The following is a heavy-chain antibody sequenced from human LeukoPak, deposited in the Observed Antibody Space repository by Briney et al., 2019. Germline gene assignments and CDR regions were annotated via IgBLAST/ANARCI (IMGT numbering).Heavy chain of an antibody. V-gene: IGHV3-30*18. D-gene: IGHD3-22*01. CDR3: AKGHHYYYDSSGYYSPDP. Sequence: GGSLRLSCAASGFTFSSYGMHWVRQAPGKGLEWVAVISYDGSNKYYADSVKGRFTISRDNSKNTLYLQMNSLRAEDTAVYYCAKGHHYYYDSSGYYSPDPWGQGTLVTVSS. J-gene: IGHJ5*02. CDR1: GFTFSSYG. CDR2: ISYDGSNK.